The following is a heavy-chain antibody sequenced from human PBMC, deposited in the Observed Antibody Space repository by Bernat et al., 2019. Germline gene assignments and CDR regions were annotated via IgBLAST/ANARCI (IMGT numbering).Heavy chain of an antibody. J-gene: IGHJ4*02. CDR1: GFTFSSYA. CDR2: ISVSGGST. Sequence: EVQLLESGGGLVQPGGSLRLSCAASGFTFSSYAMSWVRQAPGKGLEWVSAISVSGGSTYYADSVKGRFTISRDNSKNTLYLQMNSLRAEDTAVYYCAKFRGRFGGLLSDSVDFDYWGQGTLVTVSS. V-gene: IGHV3-23*01. D-gene: IGHD3-10*01. CDR3: AKFRGRFGGLLSDSVDFDY.